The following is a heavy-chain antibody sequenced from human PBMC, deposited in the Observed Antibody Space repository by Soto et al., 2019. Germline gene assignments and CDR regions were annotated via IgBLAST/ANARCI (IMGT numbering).Heavy chain of an antibody. CDR3: ARGDQELDY. CDR1: GDSINAYT. V-gene: IGHV4-59*01. Sequence: LSLTCTVSGDSINAYTWTWIRQPPGKGLEWIGYIFSSGSTNYNPSLQSRLTMSVDTSKNLFSLKLNSVTAADTAVYYCARGDQELDYWGQGTLVTVSS. CDR2: IFSSGST. J-gene: IGHJ4*02. D-gene: IGHD1-26*01.